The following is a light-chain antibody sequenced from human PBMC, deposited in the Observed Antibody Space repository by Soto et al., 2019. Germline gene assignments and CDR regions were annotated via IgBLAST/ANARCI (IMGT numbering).Light chain of an antibody. CDR3: QQYGSSPFT. CDR2: GAS. Sequence: VLTQSPGTLSLSPGEGATLSCRASQSVSSSYLAWYQLKPGQAPRLLIYGASSRATGIPDRFSGSGSGTDFTLTITGLEPEDLAVYYCQQYGSSPFTFGPGTKVDSK. CDR1: QSVSSSY. V-gene: IGKV3-20*01. J-gene: IGKJ3*01.